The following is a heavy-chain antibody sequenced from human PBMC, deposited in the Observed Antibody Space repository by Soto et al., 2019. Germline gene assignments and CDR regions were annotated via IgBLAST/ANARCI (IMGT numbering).Heavy chain of an antibody. V-gene: IGHV3-23*01. Sequence: GGSLRLSCAASGFTFRSYDMSWVRQAPGKGLEWVSTILVDGRTFYVDSVKGRFTISRDSSQNTVYLQMNSLTAGDTALYYCAKAHATGGGAFDICGQGTMVTVSS. CDR1: GFTFRSYD. CDR3: AKAHATGGGAFDI. CDR2: ILVDGRT. J-gene: IGHJ3*02. D-gene: IGHD2-8*02.